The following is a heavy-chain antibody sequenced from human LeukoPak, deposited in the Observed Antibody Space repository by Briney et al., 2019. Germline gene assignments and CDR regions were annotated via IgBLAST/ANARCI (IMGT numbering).Heavy chain of an antibody. CDR3: TRSSWDCSSGSCYSNMNFDF. CDR1: GYTFPGYY. J-gene: IGHJ4*02. Sequence: ASVTVSCKASGYTFPGYYIHWVRRAPGQGLEWLGWINPNKGDTKSTQKFRDRVIMTTDTSLTTAYMELINLKSDDTAVYYCTRSSWDCSSGSCYSNMNFDFWGQGTLVTVSS. CDR2: INPNKGDT. V-gene: IGHV1-2*02. D-gene: IGHD2-15*01.